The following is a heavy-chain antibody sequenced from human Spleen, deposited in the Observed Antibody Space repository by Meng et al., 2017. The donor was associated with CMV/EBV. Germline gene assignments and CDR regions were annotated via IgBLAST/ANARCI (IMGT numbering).Heavy chain of an antibody. CDR3: AIGYCDTMKCAGGLDC. J-gene: IGHJ4*02. V-gene: IGHV1-2*02. Sequence: ASVKVSCKASGYTFTDYYVHWVRQDPGQGLEWMGWINPKTGDTIYAQKFQGRVTMTRDTSITTAYMELSSLRSDDTAVYYCAIGYCDTMKCAGGLDCWGQGTLVTVSS. CDR1: GYTFTDYY. CDR2: INPKTGDT. D-gene: IGHD2-15*01.